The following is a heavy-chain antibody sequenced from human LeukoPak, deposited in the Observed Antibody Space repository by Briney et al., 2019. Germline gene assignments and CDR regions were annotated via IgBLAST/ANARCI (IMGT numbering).Heavy chain of an antibody. CDR3: AKMAAASIDYFDY. V-gene: IGHV3-23*01. CDR2: ISGSGGST. J-gene: IGHJ4*02. Sequence: GGSLRLSCAASGFTVSSNYMSWVRQAPGKGLEWVSAISGSGGSTYYADSVKGRFTISRDNSKNTLYLQMNSLRAEDTAVYYCAKMAAASIDYFDYWGQGTLVTVSS. D-gene: IGHD6-13*01. CDR1: GFTVSSNY.